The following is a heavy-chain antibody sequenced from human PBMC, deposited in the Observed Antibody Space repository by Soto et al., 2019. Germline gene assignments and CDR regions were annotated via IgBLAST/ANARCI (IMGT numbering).Heavy chain of an antibody. CDR2: LSGSGTST. D-gene: IGHD6-19*01. CDR1: GFSFVNYA. CDR3: AKATTNGGWFNPFDS. J-gene: IGHJ4*02. V-gene: IGHV3-23*01. Sequence: PGGSLRLSCAASGFSFVNYAMNWVRQAPGKGLEWVSGLSGSGTSTYYADSVKGRFTISRDNSRDTLFLQMNSLAADDTAVYYCAKATTNGGWFNPFDSWGQGALVTAPQ.